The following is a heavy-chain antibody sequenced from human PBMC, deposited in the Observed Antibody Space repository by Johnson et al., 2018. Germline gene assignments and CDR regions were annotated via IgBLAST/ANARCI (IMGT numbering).Heavy chain of an antibody. CDR3: AKHSSAYISLSYFQH. CDR1: GFTFDDYA. CDR2: ISWNSGSI. V-gene: IGHV3-9*01. D-gene: IGHD3-22*01. Sequence: EVQLLESGGGLVQPGRSLRLSCAASGFTFDDYAMHWVRQAPGKGLEWVSGISWNSGSIGYADSVKGRFTSSRDNAKNSLYLQMNSLRAEDTALYYCAKHSSAYISLSYFQHWGQGTLVTVSS. J-gene: IGHJ1*01.